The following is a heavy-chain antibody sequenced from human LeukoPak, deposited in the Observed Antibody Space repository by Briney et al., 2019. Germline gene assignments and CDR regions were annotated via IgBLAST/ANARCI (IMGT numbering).Heavy chain of an antibody. Sequence: SETLSLTCAVYGGSFSGYYWSWIGQPPGKGLEWIGEINHSGSTNYNPSLKSRVTISVDTSKNQFYLKLSSVTAADTAVYYCARRAAARGFDYWGQGTLVTVSS. CDR2: INHSGST. J-gene: IGHJ4*02. D-gene: IGHD6-6*01. V-gene: IGHV4-34*01. CDR3: ARRAAARGFDY. CDR1: GGSFSGYY.